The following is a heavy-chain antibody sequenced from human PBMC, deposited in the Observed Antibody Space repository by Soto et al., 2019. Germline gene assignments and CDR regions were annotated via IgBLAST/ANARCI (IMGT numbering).Heavy chain of an antibody. CDR2: IYYSGST. V-gene: IGHV4-61*01. J-gene: IGHJ6*02. CDR1: GGSVSSGSYY. CDR3: AREPVQSYGDDGYYYYYGMDV. Sequence: LSLTCTVSGGSVSSGSYYWSWIRQPPGKGLEWIGYIYYSGSTNYNPSLKSRVTISVDTSKNQFSLKLSSVTAADTAVYYCAREPVQSYGDDGYYYYYGMDVWGQGTTVTVSS. D-gene: IGHD4-17*01.